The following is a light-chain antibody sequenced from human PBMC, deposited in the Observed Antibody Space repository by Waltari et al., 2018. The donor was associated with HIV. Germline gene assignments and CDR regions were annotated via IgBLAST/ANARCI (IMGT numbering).Light chain of an antibody. CDR1: ISAVGASTL. Sequence: QSALTQSASVSGSPGQSITISCTGTISAVGASTLVPWYQQHPAEVPTLLIYEVTNTPSGVPTRVSGSKSGNTASLTSSGLQAEDEDDYYGCSYAVSGLVFGGGTKLTVL. V-gene: IGLV2-23*02. CDR2: EVT. CDR3: CSYAVSGLV. J-gene: IGLJ3*02.